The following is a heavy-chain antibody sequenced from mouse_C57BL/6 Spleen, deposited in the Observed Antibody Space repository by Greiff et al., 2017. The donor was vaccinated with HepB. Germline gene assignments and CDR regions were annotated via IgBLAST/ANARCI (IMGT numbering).Heavy chain of an antibody. J-gene: IGHJ2*01. CDR2: INPSSGYT. Sequence: QVQLQQSGAELAKPGASVKLSCKASGYTFTSYWMHWVKQRPGQGLEWIGYINPSSGYTKYNQKFKDKATLTADKSSSTAYMQLSSLTYEDSAVYYCARSSSGYENYFDYWGQGTTLTVSS. CDR1: GYTFTSYW. V-gene: IGHV1-7*01. D-gene: IGHD3-2*02. CDR3: ARSSSGYENYFDY.